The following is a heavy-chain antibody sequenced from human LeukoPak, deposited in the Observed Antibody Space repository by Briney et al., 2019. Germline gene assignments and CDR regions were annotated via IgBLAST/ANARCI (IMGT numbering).Heavy chain of an antibody. V-gene: IGHV4-34*01. D-gene: IGHD2-2*01. Sequence: SETLSLTCAVYGGSFSGYYWSWIRQPPGKGLEWIGEINHSGSTNYNPSLKSRVTISVDTSKNQFSLKLSSVTAADTAVYYCARDGVPAAMFGWFDPWGQGTLVTVSS. CDR1: GGSFSGYY. J-gene: IGHJ5*02. CDR2: INHSGST. CDR3: ARDGVPAAMFGWFDP.